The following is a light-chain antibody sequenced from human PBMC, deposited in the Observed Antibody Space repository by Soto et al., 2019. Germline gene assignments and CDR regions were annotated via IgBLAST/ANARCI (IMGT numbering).Light chain of an antibody. V-gene: IGKV2-28*01. J-gene: IGKJ5*01. CDR3: MQAIQLLT. CDR2: FGS. Sequence: EIVMTQSPLTLPVTPGEPASISCRSSQSLLYNNTYNYLDWYVQKPGQSPQLLIYFGSNRAPGVDHRLSGSGSGTAFTLKINREGAEDVRTYFCMQAIQLLTFGHGTRLEIQ. CDR1: QSLLYNNTYNY.